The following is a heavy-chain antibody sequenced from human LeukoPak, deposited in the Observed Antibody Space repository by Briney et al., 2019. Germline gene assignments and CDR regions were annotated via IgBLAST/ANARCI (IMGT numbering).Heavy chain of an antibody. CDR3: ARGYSYGPLAY. CDR2: TWYDGSNK. J-gene: IGHJ4*02. D-gene: IGHD5-18*01. V-gene: IGHV3-33*01. CDR1: GFTFSNYG. Sequence: SGGSLRLSCAASGFTFSNYGMHWVRQAPGKGLEWVAVTWYDGSNKNYADSVKGRFTISRDNSNNTLYLQMNSLRAEDTAVYYCARGYSYGPLAYWGQGTLVTVSS.